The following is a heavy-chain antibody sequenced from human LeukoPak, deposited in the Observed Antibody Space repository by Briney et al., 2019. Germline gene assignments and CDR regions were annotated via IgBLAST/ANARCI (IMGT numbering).Heavy chain of an antibody. D-gene: IGHD6-19*01. Sequence: ASGTLSLTCAVYGGSFSGYYWSWIRQPPGKGLEWIGEINHSGSTNYNPSLKSRVTISVDTSKNQFSLKLSSVTAADTAVYYCARGYGSSGWYGNVDYWGQGTLVTVSS. CDR3: ARGYGSSGWYGNVDY. CDR1: GGSFSGYY. CDR2: INHSGST. J-gene: IGHJ4*02. V-gene: IGHV4-34*01.